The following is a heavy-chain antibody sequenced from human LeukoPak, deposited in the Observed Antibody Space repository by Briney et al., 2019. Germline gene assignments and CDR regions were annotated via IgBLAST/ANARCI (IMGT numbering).Heavy chain of an antibody. CDR2: IYPGDSDT. J-gene: IGHJ3*02. D-gene: IGHD3-22*01. Sequence: GESLKISCKGSGYSFTSYWIGWVRQMPGKGLEWMGIIYPGDSDTRYSPSFQGQVTISADKSISTAYLQWSSLKASDTAMYYCARQVTTMIVVAPGAFDIWGQGTMVTVSS. V-gene: IGHV5-51*01. CDR3: ARQVTTMIVVAPGAFDI. CDR1: GYSFTSYW.